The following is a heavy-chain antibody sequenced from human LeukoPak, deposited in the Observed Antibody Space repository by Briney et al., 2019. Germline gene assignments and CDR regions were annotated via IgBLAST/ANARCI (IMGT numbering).Heavy chain of an antibody. J-gene: IGHJ4*02. CDR2: IYHSGST. CDR1: GGSISSGGYY. D-gene: IGHD2-2*01. V-gene: IGHV4-30-2*01. Sequence: SSQTLSLTCTVSGGSISSGGYYWSWIRQPPGKGLEWIGYIYHSGSTYYNPSLKSRVTISVDRSKNQFSLKLSSVTAADTAVYYCARNLDCSSTSCYDYWGQGTLVTVSS. CDR3: ARNLDCSSTSCYDY.